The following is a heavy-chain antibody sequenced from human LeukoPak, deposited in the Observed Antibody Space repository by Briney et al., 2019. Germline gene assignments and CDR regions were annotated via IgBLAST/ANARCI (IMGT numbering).Heavy chain of an antibody. CDR3: ARDGSYDY. J-gene: IGHJ4*02. V-gene: IGHV3-74*01. Sequence: GGPLRLSCAASGFTFTNYWMHWVRQIPGKGLVWVSHINNDGTNTFYADSVRGRFTISRDNVRNTVYLQMNSLRAEDTALYYCARDGSYDYWGQGTLVIVSS. CDR1: GFTFTNYW. CDR2: INNDGTNT.